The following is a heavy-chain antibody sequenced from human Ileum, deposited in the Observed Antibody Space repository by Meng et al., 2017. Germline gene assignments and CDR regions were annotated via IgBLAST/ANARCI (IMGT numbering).Heavy chain of an antibody. D-gene: IGHD2-2*01. CDR1: GYSFSTYC. CDR3: ALFCGSPTCYASFYYGMDV. Sequence: GESLKISCKGSGYSFSTYCIGWVRQMAGKGLEWMGIIYPGDSDTRYSPSFQGQVTISADKSTNTAFLQWSSLKASDTAMYYCALFCGSPTCYASFYYGMDVWGQGTTVTVSS. J-gene: IGHJ6*02. V-gene: IGHV5-51*01. CDR2: IYPGDSDT.